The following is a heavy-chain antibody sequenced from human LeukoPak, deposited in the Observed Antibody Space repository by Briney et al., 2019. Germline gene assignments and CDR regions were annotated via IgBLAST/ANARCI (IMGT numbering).Heavy chain of an antibody. CDR3: ARDSEEYSSGWYYFDY. CDR1: GGSISSSSYY. D-gene: IGHD6-19*01. Sequence: SETLSLTCTVSGGSISSSSYYWGWIRQPPGKGLEWIGSIYYSGSTYYNPSLKSRVTISVDTSKNQFSLKLSSVTAADTAVYYCARDSEEYSSGWYYFDYWGQGTLVTVSS. CDR2: IYYSGST. V-gene: IGHV4-39*07. J-gene: IGHJ4*02.